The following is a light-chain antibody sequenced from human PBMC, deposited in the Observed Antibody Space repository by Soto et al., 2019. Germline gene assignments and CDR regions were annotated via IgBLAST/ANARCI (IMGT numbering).Light chain of an antibody. CDR1: SSDVGGYNH. J-gene: IGLJ2*01. CDR3: CSSTSLSTVV. CDR2: AVS. Sequence: QSALTQPASVSGSPGQSITISCTGTSSDVGGYNHVSWYQHSPGKAPKLILFAVSDRPSGVSHRFSGSKSGNTASLTISGRQDEDEADYYCCSSTSLSTVVFGGGTKLTVL. V-gene: IGLV2-14*01.